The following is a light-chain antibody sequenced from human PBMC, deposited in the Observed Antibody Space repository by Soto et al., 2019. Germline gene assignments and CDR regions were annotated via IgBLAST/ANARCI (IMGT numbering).Light chain of an antibody. V-gene: IGKV1-5*03. Sequence: DIQMTQSPSTLSAPVGDRVTITCRASQSISSLLAWYQQKPGKAPKLLIYKAASLESGVPSRFSGSGSGTEFTLTITSLHPDDFATYSCQQYDSYPPTFGGGTKVEIK. J-gene: IGKJ4*02. CDR2: KAA. CDR3: QQYDSYPPT. CDR1: QSISSL.